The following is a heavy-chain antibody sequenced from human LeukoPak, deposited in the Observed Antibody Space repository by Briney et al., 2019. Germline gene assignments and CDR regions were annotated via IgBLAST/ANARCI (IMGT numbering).Heavy chain of an antibody. CDR3: ARAVGITGTRGRWFDP. V-gene: IGHV1-18*01. CDR2: ISAYNGNT. D-gene: IGHD1-7*01. Sequence: GASVKVSCKASGYTFTIYGISWVRQAPGQGLEWMGWISAYNGNTNYAQKLQGRVTMTTDTSTSTAYMELRSLRSDDTAVYYCARAVGITGTRGRWFDPWGQGTLVTVSS. CDR1: GYTFTIYG. J-gene: IGHJ5*02.